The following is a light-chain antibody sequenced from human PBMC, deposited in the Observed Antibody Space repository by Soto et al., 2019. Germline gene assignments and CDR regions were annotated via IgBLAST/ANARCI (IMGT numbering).Light chain of an antibody. CDR2: GAS. V-gene: IGKV3-20*01. J-gene: IGKJ2*01. CDR1: QSVKSNF. CDR3: QQDGSSVVYT. Sequence: EIVLTQSPGTLSLSPGEIATLSCRASQSVKSNFLAWYQQIPGQAPRLLIYGASTRATGVPDRFSGSGSGTDFTLTISRLEPEDFAVYYCQQDGSSVVYTFGQGTKLEIK.